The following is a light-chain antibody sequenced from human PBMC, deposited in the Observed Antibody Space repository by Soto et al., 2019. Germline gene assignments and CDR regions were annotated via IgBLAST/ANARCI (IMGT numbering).Light chain of an antibody. J-gene: IGLJ1*01. V-gene: IGLV1-40*01. CDR1: SSNIGAGYD. CDR3: QSYDSSLTAF. Sequence: SVLTQPPSVSGAPGQRVTLSCTGSSSNIGAGYDVHWYQQLPGTAPKLLIYDNNKRPSGVPDRFSGSKSGTSASLAITGLQAEDEADYYCQSYDSSLTAFFGTGTKVTVL. CDR2: DNN.